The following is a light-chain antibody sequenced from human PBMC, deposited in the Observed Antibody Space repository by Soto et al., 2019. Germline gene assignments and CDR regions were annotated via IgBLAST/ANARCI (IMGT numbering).Light chain of an antibody. CDR1: QDINKN. J-gene: IGKJ5*01. CDR2: DAS. Sequence: DVQITQSPSSVSASVGDRVTITCQASQDINKNLIWYQQKPGKAPKLLIYDASDLETGVPSRFSGSGSGTGFTFTISCLQSEDFATYYCQQYYSYPLTFGQRTRLEI. V-gene: IGKV1-33*01. CDR3: QQYYSYPLT.